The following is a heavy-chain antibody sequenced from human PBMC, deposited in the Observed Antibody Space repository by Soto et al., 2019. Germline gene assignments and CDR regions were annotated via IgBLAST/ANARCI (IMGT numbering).Heavy chain of an antibody. CDR1: GYTFTSYY. V-gene: IGHV1-46*03. CDR2: INPSGGST. J-gene: IGHJ4*02. CDR3: ARGLIANDILTGLDY. Sequence: ASVKVSSKASGYTFTSYYMHWVRQAPGQGLEWMGIINPSGGSTSYAQKFQGRVTMTRDTSTSTVYMELSSLRSEDTAVYYCARGLIANDILTGLDYWGQGTLVTVS. D-gene: IGHD3-9*01.